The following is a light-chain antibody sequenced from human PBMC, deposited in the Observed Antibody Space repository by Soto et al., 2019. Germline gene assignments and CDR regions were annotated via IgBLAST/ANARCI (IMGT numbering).Light chain of an antibody. Sequence: EIQMTQSPSSLSASVGDRVTITCLASQAIRNDLGWYQKKPGKAPKRMIFAASSLQSGVPSRFSGSRSGTDCTLTISSLQPEDVATYYCQQSYSTPRTFGQGTRLEI. CDR1: QAIRND. J-gene: IGKJ5*01. CDR3: QQSYSTPRT. V-gene: IGKV1-39*01. CDR2: AAS.